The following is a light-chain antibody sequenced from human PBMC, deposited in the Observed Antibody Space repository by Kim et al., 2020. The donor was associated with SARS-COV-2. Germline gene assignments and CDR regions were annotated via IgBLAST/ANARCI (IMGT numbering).Light chain of an antibody. Sequence: VSAGERATLSCRASKSVSSNLAWYQQKPGQAPRLLIYGASTRATGIPARFSGSGSGKEFTLTISSLQSEDFAVYYCQQYNNWPLTFGGGTKVDIK. CDR1: KSVSSN. V-gene: IGKV3-15*01. CDR3: QQYNNWPLT. CDR2: GAS. J-gene: IGKJ4*01.